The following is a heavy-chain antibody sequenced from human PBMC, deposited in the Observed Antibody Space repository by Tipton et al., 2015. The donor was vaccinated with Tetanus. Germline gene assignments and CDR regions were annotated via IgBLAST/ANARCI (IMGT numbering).Heavy chain of an antibody. V-gene: IGHV1-2*02. D-gene: IGHD4-11*01. CDR1: GHTVSVSY. CDR3: ATNRVTTHDWFDP. Sequence: QLVQSGAEVKKPGASVKVSCKASGHTVSVSYVHWVRQAPAQGLEWLGWINPKRGVTKYSWKFQDRVTMTRNTSIGATYMELRGLIFDDTATYYCATNRVTTHDWFDPWGPGTLVTVSS. CDR2: INPKRGVT. J-gene: IGHJ5*02.